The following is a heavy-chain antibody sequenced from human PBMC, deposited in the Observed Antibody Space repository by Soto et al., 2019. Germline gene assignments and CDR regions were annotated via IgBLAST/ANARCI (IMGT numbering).Heavy chain of an antibody. J-gene: IGHJ4*02. CDR3: ARGQEVGAHFFDS. D-gene: IGHD2-15*01. CDR1: GFTFSKFD. CDR2: IGISGDT. Sequence: GGSLRLSCEASGFTFSKFDMHWVRQPTGKGLEWVSTIGISGDTYYAVSVKGRFTISRDSAKNSLSLQMNSLRAGDTALYFCARGQEVGAHFFDSWGQGTQVTVSS. V-gene: IGHV3-13*04.